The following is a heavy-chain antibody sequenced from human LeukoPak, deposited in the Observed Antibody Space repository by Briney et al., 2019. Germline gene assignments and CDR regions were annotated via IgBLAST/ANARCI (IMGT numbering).Heavy chain of an antibody. CDR3: ARDPELGYCSGGSCYSPGYFDY. CDR2: IIPIFGTA. Sequence: SVKVSCKASGGTFSSYAISWVRQAPGQGLEWMGGIIPIFGTANYAQKFKGRVTITTDESTSTAYMELSSLRSEDTAVYYCARDPELGYCSGGSCYSPGYFDYWGQGTLVTVSS. D-gene: IGHD2-15*01. J-gene: IGHJ4*02. CDR1: GGTFSSYA. V-gene: IGHV1-69*05.